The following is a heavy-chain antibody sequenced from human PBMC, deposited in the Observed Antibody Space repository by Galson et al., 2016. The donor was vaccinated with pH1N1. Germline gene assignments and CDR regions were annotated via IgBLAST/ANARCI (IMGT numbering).Heavy chain of an antibody. D-gene: IGHD3-10*01. CDR1: GGSISSYY. CDR3: AREGTVVSYCDY. V-gene: IGHV4-59*01. J-gene: IGHJ4*02. Sequence: ETLSLTCTVSGGSISSYYWSWIRQPPGKGLEWIGYMYYSGSTNYNPSLTSRVTISVDTSKNQFSLKLSSVTAADTAVYFCAREGTVVSYCDYWGQGTLVTVSS. CDR2: MYYSGST.